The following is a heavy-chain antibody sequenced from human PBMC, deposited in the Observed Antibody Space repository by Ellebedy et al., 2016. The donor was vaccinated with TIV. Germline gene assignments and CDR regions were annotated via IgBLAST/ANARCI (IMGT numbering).Heavy chain of an antibody. CDR1: GFTVSSNY. Sequence: GESQKISCAASGFTVSSNYMSWVRRAPGQGLGWVSVIYGGGNTDYAEHVEGRFTISRDNSKNTVYLQMNSLRAEDTAVYYCARARGWYGSDGMDVWGEGTTVTVSS. V-gene: IGHV3-53*01. CDR3: ARARGWYGSDGMDV. D-gene: IGHD6-19*01. J-gene: IGHJ6*04. CDR2: IYGGGNT.